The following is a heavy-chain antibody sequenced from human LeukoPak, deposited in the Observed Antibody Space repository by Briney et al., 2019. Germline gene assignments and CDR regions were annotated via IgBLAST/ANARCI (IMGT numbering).Heavy chain of an antibody. CDR2: IGIRGDT. J-gene: IGHJ4*02. V-gene: IGHV3-13*01. CDR1: GFTFIDYD. CDR3: ARGGIQVSGIDEFDY. D-gene: IGHD6-19*01. Sequence: GGSLRLSCAASGFTFIDYDMHWVRQVIGKGLEWVSAIGIRGDTHYSGSVKGRFTISRESAESSLYLQMNSLRAEDTAVYYCARGGIQVSGIDEFDYWGQGTLVTVSS.